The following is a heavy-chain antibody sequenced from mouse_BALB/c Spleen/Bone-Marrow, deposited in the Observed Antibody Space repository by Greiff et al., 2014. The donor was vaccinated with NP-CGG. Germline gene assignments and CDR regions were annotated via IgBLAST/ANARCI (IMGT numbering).Heavy chain of an antibody. V-gene: IGHV14-3*02. J-gene: IGHJ3*01. CDR2: TDPANGNT. D-gene: IGHD2-10*01. CDR3: ASSAYS. Sequence: EVQLQQSGAELVKPGASVKLSCTASGFNIKDTYMHWVKQRPEQGLEWIGRTDPANGNTKYDPKFQGKATITADTSSNTAYLQLSSLTSEDTAVYYCASSAYSWGQGTLVTVSA. CDR1: GFNIKDTY.